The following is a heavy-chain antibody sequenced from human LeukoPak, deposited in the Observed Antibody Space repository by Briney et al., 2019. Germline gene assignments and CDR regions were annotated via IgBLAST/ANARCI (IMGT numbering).Heavy chain of an antibody. V-gene: IGHV1-18*01. CDR3: ARAGYSGSYYSYFDY. J-gene: IGHJ4*02. CDR2: ISAYNGNT. D-gene: IGHD1-26*01. Sequence: ASVKVSCKASGYTFTSYGISWVRQAPGQGLEWMGWISAYNGNTNYAQKLQGRVTMTTDTSTSTAYMELRSLRSDDTAVYYRARAGYSGSYYSYFDYWGQGTLVTVSS. CDR1: GYTFTSYG.